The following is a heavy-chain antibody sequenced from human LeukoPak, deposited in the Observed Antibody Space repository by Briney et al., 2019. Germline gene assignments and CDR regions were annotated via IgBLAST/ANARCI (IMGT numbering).Heavy chain of an antibody. D-gene: IGHD3-9*01. CDR1: GFTFSSYA. Sequence: PGGSLRLSCAASGFTFSSYAMSWVRQAPGKGLEWVSAISGSGGSTYYADSVKGRFTISRDNSKNTLYLQMNSLRAEDTAVYYCAKNLVNYDILTGYDYWGQGTLVTVSS. J-gene: IGHJ4*02. CDR3: AKNLVNYDILTGYDY. CDR2: ISGSGGST. V-gene: IGHV3-23*01.